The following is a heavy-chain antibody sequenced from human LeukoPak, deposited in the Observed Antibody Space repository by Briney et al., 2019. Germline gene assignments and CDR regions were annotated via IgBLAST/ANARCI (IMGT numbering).Heavy chain of an antibody. D-gene: IGHD4-11*01. J-gene: IGHJ4*02. CDR2: IKRDGSAK. CDR3: ARDRYADDYSNDYYFDY. V-gene: IGHV3-7*01. CDR1: GFTFGDYV. Sequence: PGGSLRLSCTASGFTFGDYVMTWVRQAPGKGLEWVANIKRDGSAKYYVDSVKGRFTISRDNAKNSLYLQMNSLRAEDTAVYYCARDRYADDYSNDYYFDYWGQGTLVTVSS.